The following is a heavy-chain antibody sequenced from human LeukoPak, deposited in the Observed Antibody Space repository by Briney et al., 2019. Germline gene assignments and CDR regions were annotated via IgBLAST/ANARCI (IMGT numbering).Heavy chain of an antibody. Sequence: SETLSLTCTVSGGSINNTISYWAWMRQSPGKGLEWIGSIYFNGGSTYYNPSLKTRATLLLDTSRNQFSLNLRSVTTADTGVYYCARPMYNSWDRFDPWGQGTQVTVSS. CDR3: ARPMYNSWDRFDP. CDR2: IYFNGGST. J-gene: IGHJ5*02. CDR1: GGSINNTISY. D-gene: IGHD2/OR15-2a*01. V-gene: IGHV4-39*01.